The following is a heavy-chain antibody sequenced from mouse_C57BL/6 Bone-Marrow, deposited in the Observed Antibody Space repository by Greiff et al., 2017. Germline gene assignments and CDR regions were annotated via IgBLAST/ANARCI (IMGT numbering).Heavy chain of an antibody. CDR2: IRNKANGYTT. V-gene: IGHV7-3*01. CDR1: GFTFTDYY. Sequence: EVKLVESGGGLVQPGGSLSLSCAASGFTFTDYYMSWVRQPPGKALEWLGFIRNKANGYTTEYSASVKGRFTISRDNSQSILYLQMNALRAEDSATSYCARALWLRRGAYFDYWGQGTTLTVSS. D-gene: IGHD2-2*01. J-gene: IGHJ2*01. CDR3: ARALWLRRGAYFDY.